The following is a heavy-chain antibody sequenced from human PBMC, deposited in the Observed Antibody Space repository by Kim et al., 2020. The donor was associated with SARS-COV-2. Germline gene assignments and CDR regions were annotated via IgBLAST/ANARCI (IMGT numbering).Heavy chain of an antibody. CDR3: LGGWYLDY. D-gene: IGHD3-16*01. Sequence: ASVKVSCKTSGYSFTRDSIHWVRQAPGQGLEWMGGIDCNNGNTRYSQKFQGRVTLTTNKSVSTAYMELSCLRSEDTAVYYCLGGWYLDYWSKGTLITV. J-gene: IGHJ4*02. V-gene: IGHV1-3*01. CDR1: GYSFTRDS. CDR2: IDCNNGNT.